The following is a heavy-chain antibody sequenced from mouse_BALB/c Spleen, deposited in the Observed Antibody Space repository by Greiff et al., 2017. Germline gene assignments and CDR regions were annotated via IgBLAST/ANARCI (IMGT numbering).Heavy chain of an antibody. Sequence: VQLVESGAELARPGASVKMSCKASGYTFTSYTMHWVKQRPGQGLEWIGYINPSSGYTNYNQKFKDKATLTADKSSSTAYMQLSSLTSEDSAVYYCARGGYDAMDYWGQGTSVTVSS. CDR2: INPSSGYT. J-gene: IGHJ4*01. D-gene: IGHD2-10*02. V-gene: IGHV1-4*01. CDR3: ARGGYDAMDY. CDR1: GYTFTSYT.